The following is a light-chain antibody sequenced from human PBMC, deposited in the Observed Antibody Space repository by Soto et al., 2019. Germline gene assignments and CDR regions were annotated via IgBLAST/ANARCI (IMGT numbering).Light chain of an antibody. CDR3: QQYNNWPYT. J-gene: IGKJ2*01. V-gene: IGKV3-15*01. Sequence: EIVMTQSPDTLSVSPGERATLSCRASQSVSSYLAWYQQKPGQAPRLLIFGASTRATGIPARFSGSGSGTEFTLTISSLQSEDFAVYHCQQYNNWPYTFGQGTTLEIK. CDR2: GAS. CDR1: QSVSSY.